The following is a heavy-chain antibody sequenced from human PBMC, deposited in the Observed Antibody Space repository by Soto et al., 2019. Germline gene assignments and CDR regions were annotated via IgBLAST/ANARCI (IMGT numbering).Heavy chain of an antibody. Sequence: SETLSLTCTVSGGSIRSNSYYWGWIRQPPGKGPEWIGSMYYSGNTYNTYYNPSLKSRVTMSVDTSKNQFSLTLTSVTAADTAVYFCARHGDYYYGSGSYSKRYFDYWGQGTLVTVS. CDR2: MYYSGNTYNT. CDR1: GGSIRSNSYY. J-gene: IGHJ4*02. CDR3: ARHGDYYYGSGSYSKRYFDY. D-gene: IGHD3-10*01. V-gene: IGHV4-39*01.